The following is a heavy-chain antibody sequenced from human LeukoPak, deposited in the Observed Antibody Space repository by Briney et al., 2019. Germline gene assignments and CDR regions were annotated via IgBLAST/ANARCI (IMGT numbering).Heavy chain of an antibody. J-gene: IGHJ4*02. CDR1: GFTFSSYE. CDR3: ARSNFLYYFDY. CDR2: ISSSGSTI. V-gene: IGHV3-48*03. D-gene: IGHD4/OR15-4a*01. Sequence: GGSLRLSCAASGFTFSSYEMNWVRQAPGKGLQWVSYISSSGSTIYYADSVKGRFTISRDNAKNSLYLQMNSPRAEDTAVYYCARSNFLYYFDYWGQGTLVTVSS.